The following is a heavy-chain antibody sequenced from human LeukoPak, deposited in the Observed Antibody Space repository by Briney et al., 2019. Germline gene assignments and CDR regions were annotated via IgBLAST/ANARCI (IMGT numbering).Heavy chain of an antibody. J-gene: IGHJ4*02. Sequence: GESLKISCQGSGYSFTTYWIGWVRQMPGKGLEWMGAIYPGDSDTRYSPSLQGQVTISADKSISTAYLQWSSLKASDTAIYYCARLGYCSRGSCYGGDYWGQGTLVTVFS. D-gene: IGHD2-15*01. V-gene: IGHV5-51*01. CDR3: ARLGYCSRGSCYGGDY. CDR1: GYSFTTYW. CDR2: IYPGDSDT.